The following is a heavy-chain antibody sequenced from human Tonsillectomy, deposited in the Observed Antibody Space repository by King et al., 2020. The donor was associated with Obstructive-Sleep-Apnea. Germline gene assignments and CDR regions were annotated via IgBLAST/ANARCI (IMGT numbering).Heavy chain of an antibody. Sequence: VQLQESGPGLVKPSETLSLTCTVSGGSISSYYWSWIRQPPGKGLEWIGYIYYSGSTNYNPSLKSRVIISVDTSKNQFSLKLSSVTAADTAVYYCARDGAAGWFDPWGQGTLVTVSS. V-gene: IGHV4-59*01. D-gene: IGHD6-13*01. CDR1: GGSISSYY. CDR3: ARDGAAGWFDP. J-gene: IGHJ5*02. CDR2: IYYSGST.